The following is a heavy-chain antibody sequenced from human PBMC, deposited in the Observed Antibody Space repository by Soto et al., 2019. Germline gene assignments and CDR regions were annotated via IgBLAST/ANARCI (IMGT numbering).Heavy chain of an antibody. D-gene: IGHD2-15*01. CDR3: ARLVVVAPVANV. J-gene: IGHJ4*02. Sequence: SATRSITCSVSFGSIASNSYHWGWIRQPPGKGLEWIGSISYTGTTYYSPSLKSRVTISADTSKKQFSLRLDSATAADTAVYYCARLVVVAPVANVWGQGALVTV. V-gene: IGHV4-39*01. CDR1: FGSIASNSYH. CDR2: ISYTGTT.